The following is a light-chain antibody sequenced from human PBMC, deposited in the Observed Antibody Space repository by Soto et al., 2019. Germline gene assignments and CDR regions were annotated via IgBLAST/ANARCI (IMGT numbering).Light chain of an antibody. CDR2: DVS. CDR1: SSDVGGYNY. J-gene: IGLJ2*01. V-gene: IGLV2-11*01. Sequence: QSALTQPRSVSGSPGQSATISCSGTSSDVGGYNYVSWYQHHAGRAPKLMICDVSKRPSGVPDRFSGSKSGNTASLTISGLQSEDEADYYCCSYAGSSVLIFGGGTQLTVL. CDR3: CSYAGSSVLI.